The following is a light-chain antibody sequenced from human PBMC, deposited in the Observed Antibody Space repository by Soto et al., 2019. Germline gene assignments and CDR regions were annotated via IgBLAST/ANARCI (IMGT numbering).Light chain of an antibody. J-gene: IGLJ1*01. Sequence: QSAPTQPPSASGSPGQSVAISFTGTSSDVCGYNYVSWYQQHPGKAPKLMIYEVNKRPSGVPDRFSGSKSGNTASLTVSGLQAEDEADYYCSSYAGSSNVFGTGTKVTVL. V-gene: IGLV2-8*01. CDR2: EVN. CDR1: SSDVCGYNY. CDR3: SSYAGSSNV.